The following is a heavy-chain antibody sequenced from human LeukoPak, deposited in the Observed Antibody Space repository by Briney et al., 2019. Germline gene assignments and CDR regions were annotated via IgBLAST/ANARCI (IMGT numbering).Heavy chain of an antibody. D-gene: IGHD2-8*01. V-gene: IGHV3-66*01. CDR2: IYSGGST. CDR1: GFTVSSNY. J-gene: IGHJ6*03. CDR3: ARVVPYYYYYMDV. Sequence: GGSLRLSCAASGFTVSSNYMSWVRQAPGKGLEWVSVIYSGGSTYYADSVKGRFTISRDNSKNTLYLQMNSLRAEDTAVYYCARVVPYYYYYMDVWGKGTTVTVSS.